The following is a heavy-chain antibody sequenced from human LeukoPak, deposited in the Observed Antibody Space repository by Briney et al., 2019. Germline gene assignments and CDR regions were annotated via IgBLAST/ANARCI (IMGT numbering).Heavy chain of an antibody. V-gene: IGHV4-4*07. CDR3: ARDVVTTTGDYFDY. CDR2: IYTSGST. J-gene: IGHJ4*02. D-gene: IGHD2-2*01. CDR1: GGSININY. Sequence: PSETLSLTCTVSGGSININYWSWIRQSAGKGLEWIGRIYTSGSTNYNPSLKSRVTMSVDTSKHQFSLKLSSVTAADTAVYYCARDVVTTTGDYFDYWGQGTLVTVSS.